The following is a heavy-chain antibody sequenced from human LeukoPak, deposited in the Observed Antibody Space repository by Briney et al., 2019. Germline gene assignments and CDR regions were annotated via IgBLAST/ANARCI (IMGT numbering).Heavy chain of an antibody. V-gene: IGHV3-23*01. J-gene: IGHJ4*02. Sequence: PGGSLRLSCAASGFTFSSYAMSWVRQAPGKGLEWVSAISGSGGSTYYADSVKGRFTISRDNSKNTLYLRMDSLRAEDTAVYYCAKGRGDPYDYWGQGTQVTVSS. D-gene: IGHD4-17*01. CDR2: ISGSGGST. CDR3: AKGRGDPYDY. CDR1: GFTFSSYA.